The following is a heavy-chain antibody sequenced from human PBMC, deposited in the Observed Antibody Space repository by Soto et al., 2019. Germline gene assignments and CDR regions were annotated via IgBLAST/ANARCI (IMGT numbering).Heavy chain of an antibody. CDR2: IYYSGST. CDR1: GGSISSYY. J-gene: IGHJ3*02. D-gene: IGHD3-22*01. V-gene: IGHV4-59*01. CDR3: ARVGYYDSSGYPQASFDI. Sequence: QVQLQESGPGLVKPSETLSLTCTVSGGSISSYYWSWIRQPPGKGLEWIGYIYYSGSTNYNPPLQSRVTISVATSKSQFSLKLSSVTAADTAVYYCARVGYYDSSGYPQASFDIWGQGTMVTVSS.